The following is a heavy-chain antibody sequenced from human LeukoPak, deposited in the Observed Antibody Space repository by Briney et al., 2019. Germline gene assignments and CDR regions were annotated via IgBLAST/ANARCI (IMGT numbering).Heavy chain of an antibody. Sequence: SETLSLTCTVSGGSISSGGYYWSWIRQHPGKGLEWIGYIYYSGSTYYNPSLKSRVTISVDTSKNQFPLKLSSVTAADTAVYYCARDAPDSSGLGYYFDYWGQGTLVTVSS. CDR3: ARDAPDSSGLGYYFDY. J-gene: IGHJ4*02. CDR2: IYYSGST. V-gene: IGHV4-31*03. CDR1: GGSISSGGYY. D-gene: IGHD3-22*01.